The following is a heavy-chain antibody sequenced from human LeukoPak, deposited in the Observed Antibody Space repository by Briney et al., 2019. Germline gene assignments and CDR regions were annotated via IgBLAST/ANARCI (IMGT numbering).Heavy chain of an antibody. Sequence: GGSLRLSCAASGFTFSSYGMHWVRQAPGKGLEWVAVIWYDGSNKYYADSVKGRFTISRDNSKNTLYLQMNSLRAEDTAVYYCARDHVRSGAIFGVVIASDYWGQGTLVTVSS. J-gene: IGHJ4*02. CDR2: IWYDGSNK. CDR3: ARDHVRSGAIFGVVIASDY. V-gene: IGHV3-33*01. D-gene: IGHD3-3*01. CDR1: GFTFSSYG.